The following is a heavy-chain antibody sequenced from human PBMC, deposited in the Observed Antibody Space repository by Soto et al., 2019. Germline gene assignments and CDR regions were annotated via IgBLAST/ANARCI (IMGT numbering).Heavy chain of an antibody. J-gene: IGHJ4*02. CDR3: ARAESVGHPVVPDS. CDR2: IYHRGST. V-gene: IGHV4-31*03. CDR1: GGSISSGDYY. Sequence: QVQLQESGPGLVKPSQTLSLTCTVSGGSISSGDYYWNWIRQHPGKGPEWIGYIYHRGSTKYNPSLKNRVTISVNTSKNQNPMKQSALSTADTAVYYCARAESVGHPVVPDSWSQGPLVTFSP. D-gene: IGHD2-21*01.